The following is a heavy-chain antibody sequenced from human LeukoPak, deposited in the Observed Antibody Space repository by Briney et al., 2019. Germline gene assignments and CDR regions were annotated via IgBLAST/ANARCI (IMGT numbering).Heavy chain of an antibody. J-gene: IGHJ4*02. CDR3: ATDAEYRIAARKLDY. V-gene: IGHV1-69-2*01. CDR1: GYIFTDHY. D-gene: IGHD6-6*01. Sequence: ASVKLSCKTSGYIFTDHYMHWVRQAPGKGLEWMGRFDPEGGDTLYADKFQGRVTITADTSTATSYMEVSSLTSEDTAVYYCATDAEYRIAARKLDYWGQGTLVTVSA. CDR2: FDPEGGDT.